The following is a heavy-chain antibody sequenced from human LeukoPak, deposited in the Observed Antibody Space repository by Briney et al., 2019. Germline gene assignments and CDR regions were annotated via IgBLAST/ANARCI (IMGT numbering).Heavy chain of an antibody. J-gene: IGHJ4*02. CDR2: IKQDGSEA. V-gene: IGHV3-7*01. D-gene: IGHD1-26*01. CDR1: GFAFSSYW. CDR3: ARDKQVGATLLDF. Sequence: GGSLRLSCVASGFAFSSYWMSWVRQAPGKGLEWVANIKQDGSEAYYVDSVKGRFIISRDNAKNSLYLEMNSLRVDDTAAYYCARDKQVGATLLDFWGQGTLVTVSS.